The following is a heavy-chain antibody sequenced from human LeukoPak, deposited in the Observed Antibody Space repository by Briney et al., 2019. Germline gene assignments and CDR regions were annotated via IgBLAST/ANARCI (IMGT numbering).Heavy chain of an antibody. CDR2: INPNNGGT. CDR1: GYTFTGYY. D-gene: IGHD6-19*01. CDR3: AKDLRVGSGWSDASDI. Sequence: ASVQLSCKASGYTFTGYYIHWVRQAPGQGLEWMGWINPNNGGTNYAQKFQGRVTMTRDTSISTGYMELGRLRSDDTAVYYCAKDLRVGSGWSDASDIWGQGTMVTVTS. V-gene: IGHV1-2*02. J-gene: IGHJ3*02.